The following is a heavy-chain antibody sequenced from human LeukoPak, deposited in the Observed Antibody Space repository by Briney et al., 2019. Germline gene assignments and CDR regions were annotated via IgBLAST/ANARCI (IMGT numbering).Heavy chain of an antibody. CDR1: GFIFSGSW. J-gene: IGHJ4*02. CDR3: TTDTWYSAGH. CDR2: IKKDGSEK. Sequence: PGGSLRLSCTASGFIFSGSWKAWIRQAPGKGLEWVAIIKKDGSEKYYVDSMKGRFTISRDNAKNSLFLQMNSLRAEDTAIYYCTTDTWYSAGHWGQGTLVTVSS. V-gene: IGHV3-7*03. D-gene: IGHD2-15*01.